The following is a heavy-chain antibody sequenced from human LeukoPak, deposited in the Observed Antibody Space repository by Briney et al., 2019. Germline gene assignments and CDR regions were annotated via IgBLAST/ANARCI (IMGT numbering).Heavy chain of an antibody. V-gene: IGHV4-59*01. D-gene: IGHD3-9*01. Sequence: SETLSLTCTVSGGSISSFFWSWIRQPTGKGLEWIGYVHSSGSTKYNPSLKSRFIISVDMSKNQFSLKLRSVSVADTAVYYCARLAPGNYDILTGDPKVVFDYWGQGALVTVSS. CDR3: ARLAPGNYDILTGDPKVVFDY. J-gene: IGHJ4*02. CDR1: GGSISSFF. CDR2: VHSSGST.